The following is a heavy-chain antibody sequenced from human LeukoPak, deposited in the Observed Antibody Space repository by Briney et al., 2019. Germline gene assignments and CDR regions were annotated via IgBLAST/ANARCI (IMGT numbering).Heavy chain of an antibody. V-gene: IGHV3-23*01. CDR2: ISGSGGST. Sequence: PGGSLRLSCAASGFTFSSYAMSWVRQAPGKGLEWVSAISGSGGSTYYADSVKGRFTISRDNSKNTLYLQMNSLRAEDTAVYYCAKVRDIVVVPAAPGQYFDYWGQGTLVTVSS. CDR1: GFTFSSYA. J-gene: IGHJ4*02. D-gene: IGHD2-2*01. CDR3: AKVRDIVVVPAAPGQYFDY.